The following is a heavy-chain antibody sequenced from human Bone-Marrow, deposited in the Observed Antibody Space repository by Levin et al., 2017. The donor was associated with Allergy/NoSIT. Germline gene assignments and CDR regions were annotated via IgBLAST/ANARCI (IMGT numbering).Heavy chain of an antibody. V-gene: IGHV5-51*01. Sequence: KTGGSLRLSCQASGYSFTDYWIAWVRQVAGKGLEWMGVIYPGDSDTRYGPSFQGQIVISADKSLGSVYLQWHSLKASDTAIYYCARPRNGSIDNWDQGTLVTVST. CDR3: ARPRNGSIDN. J-gene: IGHJ4*02. D-gene: IGHD3-10*01. CDR2: IYPGDSDT. CDR1: GYSFTDYW.